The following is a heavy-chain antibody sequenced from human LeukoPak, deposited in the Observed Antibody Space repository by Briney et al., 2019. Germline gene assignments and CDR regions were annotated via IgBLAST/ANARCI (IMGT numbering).Heavy chain of an antibody. Sequence: PSETLSLTCTVSGYSISSGYYWGWIRQPPGKGLEWIGSIYHSGSTYYNPSLKSRVTISVDTSKNQFSLKLSSVTAADTAVYYCARVLRGYPDYYFDYWGQGTLVTVS. V-gene: IGHV4-38-2*02. D-gene: IGHD5-18*01. CDR3: ARVLRGYPDYYFDY. CDR2: IYHSGST. J-gene: IGHJ4*02. CDR1: GYSISSGYY.